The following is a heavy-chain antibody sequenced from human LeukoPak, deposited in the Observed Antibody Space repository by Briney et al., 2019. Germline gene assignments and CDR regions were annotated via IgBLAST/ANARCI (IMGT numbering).Heavy chain of an antibody. CDR1: GFIFSDHY. J-gene: IGHJ4*02. D-gene: IGHD6-19*01. CDR3: ARGAVAGTNWYFDY. V-gene: IGHV3-72*01. Sequence: VGSLRLSCAASGFIFSDHYMDWVRQAPGRGLEWVARIRNKVRGYTTEYAASVQGRFTISRDDSSNSLYLQMSSLKTEDTAVYFCARGAVAGTNWYFDYWGQGTLVAVSS. CDR2: IRNKVRGYTT.